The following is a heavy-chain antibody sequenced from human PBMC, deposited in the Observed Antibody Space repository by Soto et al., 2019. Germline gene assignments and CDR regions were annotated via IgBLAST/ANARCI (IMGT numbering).Heavy chain of an antibody. CDR1: GGSISNDD. CDR3: ARDHPHSYGVYYFDY. Sequence: LSGTLALTCTVSGGSISNDDWNWIRQSPGKGLEWIGYIYSSGSTHYNPSLQNRVTISIDTSKNQVSLKVNSVTAADTAVYYCARDHPHSYGVYYFDYWGQGTPVTVSS. V-gene: IGHV4-59*01. CDR2: IYSSGST. D-gene: IGHD5-18*01. J-gene: IGHJ4*02.